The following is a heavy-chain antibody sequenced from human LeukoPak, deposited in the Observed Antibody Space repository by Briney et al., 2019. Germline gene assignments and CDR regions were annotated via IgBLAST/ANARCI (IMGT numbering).Heavy chain of an antibody. Sequence: GESLKVSCKGSEYRFPNYWIAWVRQMPGKGLEWMGIIYPGDSETRYSPSFQGQVNISADKSITTTYLQWSSLKASDTAMYYCARCLGTSAPDYWGQGTLVTVSS. D-gene: IGHD7-27*01. V-gene: IGHV5-51*01. CDR2: IYPGDSET. CDR1: EYRFPNYW. J-gene: IGHJ4*02. CDR3: ARCLGTSAPDY.